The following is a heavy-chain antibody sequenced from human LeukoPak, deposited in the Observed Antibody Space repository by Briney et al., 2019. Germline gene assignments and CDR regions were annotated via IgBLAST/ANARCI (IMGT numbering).Heavy chain of an antibody. CDR2: ISGSGGST. CDR3: AKDVRAYGINWFDP. D-gene: IGHD3-10*01. V-gene: IGHV3-23*01. J-gene: IGHJ5*02. CDR1: GFTFSSYA. Sequence: GGSLRLSCEASGFTFSSYAMSWVRQAPGKGLEWVSAISGSGGSTYYADSVKGRFTISRDNSKNTLYLQMNSLRAEDTAVYYCAKDVRAYGINWFDPWGQGTLVTVSS.